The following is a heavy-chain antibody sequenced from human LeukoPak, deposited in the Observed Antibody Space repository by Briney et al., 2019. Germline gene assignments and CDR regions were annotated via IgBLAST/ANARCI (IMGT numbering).Heavy chain of an antibody. Sequence: GGSLRLSXAASGFTFNIYAMSWVGQVPGKGLEWVASICGSAGCTYYADSVKGRFTISRDNFENTLYLQMNSLRAEDTAIYYCAKDRPNYHESDGHYYRRDGDYWGQGTLVTVSS. J-gene: IGHJ4*02. CDR3: AKDRPNYHESDGHYYRRDGDY. V-gene: IGHV3-23*01. D-gene: IGHD3-22*01. CDR1: GFTFNIYA. CDR2: ICGSAGCT.